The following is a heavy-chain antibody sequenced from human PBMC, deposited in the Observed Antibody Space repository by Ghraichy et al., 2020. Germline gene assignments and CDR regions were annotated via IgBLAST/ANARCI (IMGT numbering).Heavy chain of an antibody. J-gene: IGHJ4*02. V-gene: IGHV3-30*03. CDR2: ISYDGSVK. Sequence: GGSLRLSCAASGFTFSSYSMHWVRQAPGKGLEWVAVISYDGSVKYYADSVKGRFTISRDYSKATLYLQMSGLRAEDTALYFCARDPQVFGAAWSGGLGVWGQGTLVTVSS. D-gene: IGHD3-16*01. CDR1: GFTFSSYS. CDR3: ARDPQVFGAAWSGGLGV.